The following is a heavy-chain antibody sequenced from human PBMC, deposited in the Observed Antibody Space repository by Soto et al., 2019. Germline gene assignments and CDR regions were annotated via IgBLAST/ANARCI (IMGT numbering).Heavy chain of an antibody. CDR1: GFSLSTTGVG. CDR3: AHGELSLGSNYFDY. D-gene: IGHD3-16*02. V-gene: IGHV2-5*02. CDR2: IYWDDDK. Sequence: QITLKESGPTLVNPTQTLTLTCTFSGFSLSTTGVGVGWMRQAPGKALEWLELIYWDDDKRYSPSLKNRLTITEDTSKHQVVLTMTNMDPVDTAAYYCAHGELSLGSNYFDYLGQGTLVTVSS. J-gene: IGHJ4*02.